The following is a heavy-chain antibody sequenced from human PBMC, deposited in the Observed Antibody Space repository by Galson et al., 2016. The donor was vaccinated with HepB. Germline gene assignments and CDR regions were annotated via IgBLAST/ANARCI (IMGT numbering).Heavy chain of an antibody. V-gene: IGHV4-31*03. D-gene: IGHD3-9*01. CDR2: IYFSGTT. J-gene: IGHJ4*02. CDR1: SGSISSGGYY. Sequence: TLSLTCTVSSGSISSGGYYWSWIRQHPGKGLEWSGYIYFSGTTSYNPSLKSRVTISLDTSKNRFSLKLPSVTAADTAVYFCASNLIGPYYFDYWGQGTLVTVSS. CDR3: ASNLIGPYYFDY.